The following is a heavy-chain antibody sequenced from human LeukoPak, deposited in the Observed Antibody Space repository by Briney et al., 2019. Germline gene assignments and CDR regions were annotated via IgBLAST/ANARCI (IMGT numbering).Heavy chain of an antibody. Sequence: GGSLRLSCAASGFTFSSYGMHWVRQASGKGLEWVAFIRYDGSDKYYVDSVKGGFTISRDNSKNTLHLQMNRLRAEDTAVYYCARSGYCSSTSCYLGYYYYYMDVWGKGTTVTISS. V-gene: IGHV3-30*02. CDR3: ARSGYCSSTSCYLGYYYYYMDV. CDR2: IRYDGSDK. CDR1: GFTFSSYG. D-gene: IGHD2-2*01. J-gene: IGHJ6*03.